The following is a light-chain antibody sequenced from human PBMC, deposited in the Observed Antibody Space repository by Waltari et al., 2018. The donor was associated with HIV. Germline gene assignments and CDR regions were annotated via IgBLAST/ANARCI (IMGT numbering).Light chain of an antibody. Sequence: DIQMTQSTSTLSASVGDRVTITCRASQSISSWLAWYQMKPGKAPKLLIYKASSLESGVSSRFSGSGSGTEFTLTISSLQPDDFATYYCQYYNTYSRTFGQGTKAEL. J-gene: IGKJ2*02. V-gene: IGKV1-5*03. CDR1: QSISSW. CDR2: KAS. CDR3: QYYNTYSRT.